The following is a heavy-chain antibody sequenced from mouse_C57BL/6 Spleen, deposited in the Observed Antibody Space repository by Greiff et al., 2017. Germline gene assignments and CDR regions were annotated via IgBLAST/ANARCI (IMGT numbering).Heavy chain of an antibody. J-gene: IGHJ2*01. V-gene: IGHV1-15*01. D-gene: IGHD2-5*01. Sequence: VQLQQSGAELVRPGASVTLSCKASGYTFTDYEMHWVKQTPVHGLEWIGAIDPETGGTAYNQKFKGKAILTADKSSSTAYMELRSLTSEDSAVYYCTSSNRYFDYWGQGTTLTVSS. CDR1: GYTFTDYE. CDR3: TSSNRYFDY. CDR2: IDPETGGT.